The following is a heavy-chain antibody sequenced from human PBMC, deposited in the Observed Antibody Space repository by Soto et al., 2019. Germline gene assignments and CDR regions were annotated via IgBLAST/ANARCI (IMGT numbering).Heavy chain of an antibody. CDR1: GFTFDDYA. CDR3: AKDLYPRPADAFDI. CDR2: ISWNSGSI. V-gene: IGHV3-9*01. Sequence: PGGSLGLSCAASGFTFDDYAMHWVRQAPGKGLEWVSGISWNSGSIGYADSVKGRFTISRDNAKNSLYLQMNSLRAEDTALYYCAKDLYPRPADAFDIWGQGTMVTVSS. J-gene: IGHJ3*02.